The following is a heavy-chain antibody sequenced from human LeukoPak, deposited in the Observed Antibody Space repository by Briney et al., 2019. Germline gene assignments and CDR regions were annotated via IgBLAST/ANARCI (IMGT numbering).Heavy chain of an antibody. CDR3: ARAPPSNGYSYHFDI. D-gene: IGHD5-18*01. CDR2: IYIDGTGI. Sequence: GESLRLSCAASGFTFGKYWMHWVRQAPGKGLVWVSRIYIDGTGIVYAGSVKGRFIISRDNAKNTLYLQMNSLRVEDTAVYYCARAPPSNGYSYHFDIWGQGTMVTVSS. J-gene: IGHJ3*02. V-gene: IGHV3-74*01. CDR1: GFTFGKYW.